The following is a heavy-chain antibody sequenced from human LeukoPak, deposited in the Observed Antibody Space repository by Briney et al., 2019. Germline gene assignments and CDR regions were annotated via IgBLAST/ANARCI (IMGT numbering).Heavy chain of an antibody. CDR3: ARRESSYQNYYYYYHMDV. D-gene: IGHD3-16*02. CDR1: GFTFDDYG. J-gene: IGHJ6*03. V-gene: IGHV3-20*04. Sequence: GGSLRLSCAASGFTFDDYGMSWVRQAPGKGLEWVSDINWNGDSTGYADSVKGRFTISRDSAKNSLYLQMSSLRAEDTALYYCARRESSYQNYYYYYHMDVWGKGTTVTVSS. CDR2: INWNGDST.